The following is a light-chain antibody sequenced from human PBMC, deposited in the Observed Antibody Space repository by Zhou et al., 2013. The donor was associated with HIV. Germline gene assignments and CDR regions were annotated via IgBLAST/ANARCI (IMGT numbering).Light chain of an antibody. CDR2: KAS. CDR3: QQSYSVPPT. J-gene: IGKJ2*01. CDR1: QTISNY. V-gene: IGKV1-39*01. Sequence: DIQMTQSPSSLSASAGDRVTITCRASQTISNYLNWYQQKPGKAPTLLIYKASNLQGGVPSRFSGSGSGADFTLTINSLQPEDFATYFCQQSYSVPPTFGQGTKLEI.